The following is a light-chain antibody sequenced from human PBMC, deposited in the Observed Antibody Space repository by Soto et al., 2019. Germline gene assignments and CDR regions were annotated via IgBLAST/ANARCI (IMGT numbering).Light chain of an antibody. CDR1: NIGSKS. J-gene: IGLJ2*01. CDR2: YDT. V-gene: IGLV3-21*04. Sequence: SYELTQAPAVSVAPGKTARITCGGNNIGSKSVHWCQQKPGQAPVLVIYYDTDRPSGIPERFSGSNSGNTATLTISRVEAGDEADYYCQVWDSSSDHVVFGGGTKLTVL. CDR3: QVWDSSSDHVV.